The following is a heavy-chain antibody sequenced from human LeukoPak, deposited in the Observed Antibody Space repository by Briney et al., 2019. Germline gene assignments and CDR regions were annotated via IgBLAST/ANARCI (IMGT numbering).Heavy chain of an antibody. D-gene: IGHD6-19*01. CDR1: GYTFTSYG. CDR2: ISAYNGNT. Sequence: GASVKVSCKPSGYTFTSYGISWVRQAPGQGLEWMGWISAYNGNTNYARKLQGRVTMTTDTSTSTAYMELRSLRSDDTAVYYCARASKTTVYNSGWYSDHCFDYWGQGTLVTVSS. J-gene: IGHJ4*02. CDR3: ARASKTTVYNSGWYSDHCFDY. V-gene: IGHV1-18*01.